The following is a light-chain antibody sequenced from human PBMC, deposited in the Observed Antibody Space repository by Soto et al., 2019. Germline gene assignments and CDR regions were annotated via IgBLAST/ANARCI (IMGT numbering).Light chain of an antibody. J-gene: IGLJ1*01. CDR1: SSDVGGYNY. Sequence: QSVLTQPPSASGSPGQSVAISCTGTSSDVGGYNYFSWYQQHPGKAPKLMIYEVNKRPSGVPDRCSGSKSGNTAALTVSGLQAEDEADYYCSSYAGSSNVFGTGTKLTVL. V-gene: IGLV2-8*01. CDR2: EVN. CDR3: SSYAGSSNV.